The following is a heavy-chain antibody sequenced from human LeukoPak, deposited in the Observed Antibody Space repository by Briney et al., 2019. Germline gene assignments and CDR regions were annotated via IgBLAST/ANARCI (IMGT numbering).Heavy chain of an antibody. J-gene: IGHJ4*02. D-gene: IGHD6-19*01. CDR3: ARAPRGSGWFLDY. Sequence: SETLSLTCTVSGGSISSGGYYWSWIRQHPGKGLEWIGYIYYSGSTYYNPSLKSRVTISVDTSKNQLSLKLSSVTAADTAVYYCARAPRGSGWFLDYWGQGTLVTVSS. CDR1: GGSISSGGYY. CDR2: IYYSGST. V-gene: IGHV4-31*03.